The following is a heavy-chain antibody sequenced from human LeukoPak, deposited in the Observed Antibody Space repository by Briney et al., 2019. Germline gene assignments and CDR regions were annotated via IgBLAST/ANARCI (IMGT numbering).Heavy chain of an antibody. CDR3: ARDGGITMIVVDEHALDY. D-gene: IGHD3-22*01. CDR1: GYTFTNYG. V-gene: IGHV1-18*01. CDR2: ISVYNGNT. J-gene: IGHJ4*02. Sequence: GASVKVSCKASGYTFTNYGITWVRQAPGQGLEWMGWISVYNGNTNYAQKLLGRVTMTTDTSTSTAYMELRSLRSDDTAVYYCARDGGITMIVVDEHALDYWGQGTLVTVSS.